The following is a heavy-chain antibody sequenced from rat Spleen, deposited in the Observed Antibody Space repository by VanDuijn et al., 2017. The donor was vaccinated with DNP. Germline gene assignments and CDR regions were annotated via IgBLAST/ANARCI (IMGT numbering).Heavy chain of an antibody. CDR1: EFTFSRSD. CDR3: ARGSGSYYWYFDF. V-gene: IGHV5S13*01. Sequence: EVQVVESGGGVVQPGRSMKLSCAASEFTFSRSDVAWVRQAPTKGLEWVASISTGGDNTYYRDSVKGRFTISRDNAKNTQYLQMDSLRSEDTATYYCARGSGSYYWYFDFWGPGTMVTVSS. D-gene: IGHD5-1*01. CDR2: ISTGGDNT. J-gene: IGHJ1*01.